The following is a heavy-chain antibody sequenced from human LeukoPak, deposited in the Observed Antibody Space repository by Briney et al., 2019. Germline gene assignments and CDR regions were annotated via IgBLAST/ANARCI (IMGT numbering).Heavy chain of an antibody. Sequence: GGSLRLSCAVSGFTFDDYAMHWVRQAPGKGLEWVSGISWNSRSKGYADSVKGRFTISRDNAKNSLYLQMNSLRAEDMALYYCAELGITMIGGVWGKGTTVTISS. CDR2: ISWNSRSK. CDR3: AELGITMIGGV. V-gene: IGHV3-9*03. D-gene: IGHD3-10*02. CDR1: GFTFDDYA. J-gene: IGHJ6*04.